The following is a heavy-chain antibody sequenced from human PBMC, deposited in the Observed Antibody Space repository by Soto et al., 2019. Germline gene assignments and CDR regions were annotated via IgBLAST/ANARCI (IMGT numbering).Heavy chain of an antibody. Sequence: QVQLVQSGAEVKKPGASVKVAFKAYGYTFTSYGISWVRRAHGLGLEWMGWISAYNGNTNNAQNLQGRVTMTTDTSTSTAYMELRSLRSDDTAVYYCARESSSSCHDYWGQGTLVTVSS. CDR3: ARESSSSCHDY. CDR1: GYTFTSYG. V-gene: IGHV1-18*01. D-gene: IGHD6-13*01. CDR2: ISAYNGNT. J-gene: IGHJ4*02.